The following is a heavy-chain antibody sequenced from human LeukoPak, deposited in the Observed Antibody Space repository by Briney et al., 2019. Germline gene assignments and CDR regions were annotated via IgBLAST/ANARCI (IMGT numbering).Heavy chain of an antibody. V-gene: IGHV1-2*02. Sequence: ASVKVSCKASGYTFTGYYLHWVRQAPGQGLEWMGWINPNSGGTNYAQKFQGRDTMTRDTSISTAYMELSRLRSDDTAVYYCARSSIALSPGQEDRYYYYGMDVWGQGTTVIVSS. CDR2: INPNSGGT. CDR3: ARSSIALSPGQEDRYYYYGMDV. D-gene: IGHD6-6*01. J-gene: IGHJ6*02. CDR1: GYTFTGYY.